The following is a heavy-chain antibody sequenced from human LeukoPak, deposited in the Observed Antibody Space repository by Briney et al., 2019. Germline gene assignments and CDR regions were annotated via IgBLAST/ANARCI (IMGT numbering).Heavy chain of an antibody. V-gene: IGHV1-2*02. CDR2: INPNSGGT. CDR1: GYTFTGYY. D-gene: IGHD4-17*01. J-gene: IGHJ3*02. Sequence: ASVKVSCKASGYTFTGYYMHWVRQAPGQGLEWMGWINPNSGGTNYAQKFQGRVTITADESTSTAYMELSSLRSEDTAVYYCARGSRGDYFVTGDAFDIWGQGTMVTVSS. CDR3: ARGSRGDYFVTGDAFDI.